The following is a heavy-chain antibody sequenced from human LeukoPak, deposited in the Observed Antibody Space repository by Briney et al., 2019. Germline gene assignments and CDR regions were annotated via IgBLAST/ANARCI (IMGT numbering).Heavy chain of an antibody. D-gene: IGHD2-8*01. J-gene: IGHJ5*02. V-gene: IGHV4-39*01. CDR2: VYYSGST. CDR1: SGSIGSSSNY. Sequence: SETLSLTCTVSSGSIGSSSNYWGWIRQAPGKGLEWIGNVYYSGSTFYNPPLKSRVTISVDTSKNQFSLKLRSVTAPDTAIYYCARASFNVVFGNWFDPWGQGTLVTVSS. CDR3: ARASFNVVFGNWFDP.